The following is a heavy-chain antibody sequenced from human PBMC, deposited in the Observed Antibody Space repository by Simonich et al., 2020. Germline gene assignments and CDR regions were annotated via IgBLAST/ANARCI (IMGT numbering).Heavy chain of an antibody. CDR1: GRSFSGYY. CDR3: ARHLQLGPFDY. CDR2: INHSGST. D-gene: IGHD1-1*01. V-gene: IGHV4-34*01. J-gene: IGHJ4*02. Sequence: QVQLQQWGAGLLKPSETLSLTCDVYGRSFSGYYWSWIRQPPGTGLEWIGEINHSGSTNYNPSRKSRVTISVDTSKNQFSLKLSSVTAADTAVYYCARHLQLGPFDYWGQGTLVTVSS.